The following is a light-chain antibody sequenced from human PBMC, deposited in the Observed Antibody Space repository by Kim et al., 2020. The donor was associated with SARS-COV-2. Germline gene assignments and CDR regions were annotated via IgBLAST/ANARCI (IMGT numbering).Light chain of an antibody. V-gene: IGKV3-11*02. Sequence: LSPGERATLSCRASQSVSSYLVGYHQQPGQEPRLLIYDESYSAAGIPASFSGSGSGRAFSLTISSLEPAEVAVYYCHQQSSRPPYTFGQGTKLEI. CDR3: HQQSSRPPYT. CDR2: DES. J-gene: IGKJ2*01. CDR1: QSVSSY.